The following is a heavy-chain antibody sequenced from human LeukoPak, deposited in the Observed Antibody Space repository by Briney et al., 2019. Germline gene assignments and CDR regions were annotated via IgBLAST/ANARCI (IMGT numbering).Heavy chain of an antibody. V-gene: IGHV3-33*01. CDR1: GFTFSSYG. CDR2: IWYDGSNK. D-gene: IGHD3-9*01. Sequence: GGSLRLSCAASGFTFSSYGMHWVRQAPGKGLEWVAVIWYDGSNKYYADSVKSRFTISRDNSKNTLYLQMNSLRAEDTAVYYCARDPYDILTETSWDFDYWGQGTLVTVSS. J-gene: IGHJ4*02. CDR3: ARDPYDILTETSWDFDY.